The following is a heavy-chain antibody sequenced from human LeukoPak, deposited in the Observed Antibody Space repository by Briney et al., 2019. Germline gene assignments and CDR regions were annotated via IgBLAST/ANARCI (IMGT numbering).Heavy chain of an antibody. Sequence: GVPLRLSCAPSGFTFSSYSMNWVRQAPGKGLEWASSISSSSSYIYYADSVKGRFTISRDNAKNSLYLQMNSLRAEDTAVYYCARDLSYYYDSSGYWGQGTLVTVSS. CDR3: ARDLSYYYDSSGY. CDR2: ISSSSSYI. J-gene: IGHJ4*02. D-gene: IGHD3-22*01. V-gene: IGHV3-21*01. CDR1: GFTFSSYS.